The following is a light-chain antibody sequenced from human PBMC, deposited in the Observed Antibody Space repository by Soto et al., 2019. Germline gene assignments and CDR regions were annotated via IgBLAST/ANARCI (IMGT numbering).Light chain of an antibody. V-gene: IGKV1-39*01. CDR3: QQSYSTPRT. CDR2: ETS. CDR1: QSITTQ. J-gene: IGKJ4*01. Sequence: DIRMTQSASSLSASVGDGVNIXCRASQSITTQMTWYQQKPGKAPKLLTYETSSLQRGGPSRFSGSGSVPDFTRTISSRQPEDFATYYGQQSYSTPRTFGGGTKVDIK.